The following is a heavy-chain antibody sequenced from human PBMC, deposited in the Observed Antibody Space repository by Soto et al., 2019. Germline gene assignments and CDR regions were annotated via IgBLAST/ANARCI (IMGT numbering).Heavy chain of an antibody. Sequence: ESGGGVVQPGRSLRLSCAASGFTFSNYGMQWVRQAPGKGLEWVAVIQDDGNDEYYADSVKGRFTISRDNSKNTLYLQMNSLRAEDTAVYYSARWRGGYSGSYSDYWGQGTLVTVSS. D-gene: IGHD1-26*01. V-gene: IGHV3-33*05. CDR1: GFTFSNYG. CDR2: IQDDGNDE. CDR3: ARWRGGYSGSYSDY. J-gene: IGHJ4*02.